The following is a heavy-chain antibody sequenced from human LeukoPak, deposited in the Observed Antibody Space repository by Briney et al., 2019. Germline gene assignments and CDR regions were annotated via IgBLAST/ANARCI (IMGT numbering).Heavy chain of an antibody. Sequence: PGGSLRLSCEASGFTFSTFAMIWVRQPPGKGLEWVSSIFPSGGEIHYADSVKGRFTISRDISKNTLYLQMSSLRAEDTAVYYCAKEKDSSGYCRVLDYWGQGTLVTVSS. D-gene: IGHD3-22*01. CDR3: AKEKDSSGYCRVLDY. CDR2: IFPSGGEI. CDR1: GFTFSTFA. V-gene: IGHV3-23*01. J-gene: IGHJ4*02.